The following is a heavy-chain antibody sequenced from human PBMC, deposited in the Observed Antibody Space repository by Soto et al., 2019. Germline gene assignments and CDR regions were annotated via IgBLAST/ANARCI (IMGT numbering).Heavy chain of an antibody. J-gene: IGHJ4*02. D-gene: IGHD6-6*01. V-gene: IGHV3-64D*06. CDR1: GFPFSNHA. CDR2: INYNGGTT. Sequence: LRLSCSASGFPFSNHAMHWVRQAPGKGLEYVSAINYNGGTTYYVDSVKGRFTISRDNSKNTLYLQMSSLKVEDTAMYHCVTWGGIEARNLDHWGQGTLVTVSS. CDR3: VTWGGIEARNLDH.